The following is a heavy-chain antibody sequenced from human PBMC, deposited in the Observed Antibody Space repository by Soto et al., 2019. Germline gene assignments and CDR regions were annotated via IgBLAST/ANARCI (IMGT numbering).Heavy chain of an antibody. J-gene: IGHJ4*02. CDR3: TTVFEH. Sequence: EAQLVESGGGLVQPGGSLRLSCEASGITFSYFWMHWVRQVPGKGPEWVARIDGQGRGTSYAVSVEGRFNISRDNARNPVSLTMDSLRVEDTAVYYCTTVFEHWGQGTRVTVSS. V-gene: IGHV3-74*01. D-gene: IGHD2-21*01. CDR2: IDGQGRGT. CDR1: GITFSYFW.